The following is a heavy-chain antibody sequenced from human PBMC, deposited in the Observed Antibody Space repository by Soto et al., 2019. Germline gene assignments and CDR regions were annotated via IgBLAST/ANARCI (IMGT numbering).Heavy chain of an antibody. J-gene: IGHJ6*03. CDR3: ARPFNYYGSGSSYYYYYMDV. Sequence: SETLSLTCTVSGGSISSGGDYWSWKRQHPGKGLEWIGYIYNSGSTYYNPSLKSRVTISVDTSKNQFSLKLSSVTAADTAVYYCARPFNYYGSGSSYYYYYMDVWGKGTTVTVSS. CDR1: GGSISSGGDY. V-gene: IGHV4-31*03. D-gene: IGHD3-10*01. CDR2: IYNSGST.